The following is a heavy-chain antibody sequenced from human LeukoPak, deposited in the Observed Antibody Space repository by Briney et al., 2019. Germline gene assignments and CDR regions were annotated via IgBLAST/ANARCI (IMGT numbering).Heavy chain of an antibody. D-gene: IGHD3-10*01. V-gene: IGHV3-23*01. CDR3: AKDRRFGELRGYFDY. J-gene: IGHJ4*02. CDR2: ISGSGGST. Sequence: GGSLRLSCAASGLTFSSYAMSWVRQAPGKGLEWVSAISGSGGSTYYADSVKGRFTISRDNSKNPLYLQMNSLRTEDTAVYYCAKDRRFGELRGYFDYWGQGTLVTVSS. CDR1: GLTFSSYA.